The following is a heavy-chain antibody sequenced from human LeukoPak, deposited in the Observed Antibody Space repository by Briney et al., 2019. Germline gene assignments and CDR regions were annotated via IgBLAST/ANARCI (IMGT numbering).Heavy chain of an antibody. CDR1: GGTFSTYA. V-gene: IGHV1-69*04. Sequence: SVKVSCTASGGTFSTYAITWVRQAPGQGLEWMGRILPIFDMANYAQKFQGRVTITADKSTRTAYMELSSLRSDDTAVYYCARDGGWLQTQNHYYYHGMDVWGQGTTVTVSS. CDR3: ARDGGWLQTQNHYYYHGMDV. CDR2: ILPIFDMA. D-gene: IGHD5-24*01. J-gene: IGHJ6*02.